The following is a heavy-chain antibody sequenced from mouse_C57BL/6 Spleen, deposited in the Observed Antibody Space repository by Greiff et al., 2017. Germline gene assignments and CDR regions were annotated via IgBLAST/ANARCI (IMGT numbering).Heavy chain of an antibody. V-gene: IGHV1-22*01. CDR3: ARVRDYHYFDY. CDR2: INPNNGGT. Sequence: VHVKQSGPELVKPGASVKMSCKASGYTFTDYNMHWVKQSPGKSLEWIGLINPNNGGTSYNQKFKGKATLTVKKSASTAYMELRSLTSEDSAVYYCARVRDYHYFDYWGQGTTLTVSS. D-gene: IGHD2-4*01. CDR1: GYTFTDYN. J-gene: IGHJ2*01.